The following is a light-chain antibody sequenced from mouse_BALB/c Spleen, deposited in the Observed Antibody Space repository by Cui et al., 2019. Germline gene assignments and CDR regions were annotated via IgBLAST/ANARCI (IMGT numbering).Light chain of an antibody. CDR3: LQYDNLYT. V-gene: IGKV19-93*01. J-gene: IGKJ2*01. Sequence: DIQMTQSPSSLSASLGGKVTITCKASQDIKKYIAWYKHKPGKGPRLLIHYTSTLQAGIPSRFSGRGSGRDYSFSISNLEPEDIATYYCLQYDNLYTFGGGTKLEIK. CDR2: YTS. CDR1: QDIKKY.